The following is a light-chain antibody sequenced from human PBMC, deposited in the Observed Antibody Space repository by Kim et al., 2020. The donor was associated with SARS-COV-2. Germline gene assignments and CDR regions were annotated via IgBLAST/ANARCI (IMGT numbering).Light chain of an antibody. CDR2: GKN. Sequence: SSELTQDPAVSVALGQTVRITCQGDSLRSYYASWYQQKPGQAPVLVIYGKNNRPSGIPDRFSGSSSGNTASLTITGAQAEDEADYYCNSRDSSGNLVVFGGRTQLAGL. CDR1: SLRSYY. V-gene: IGLV3-19*01. CDR3: NSRDSSGNLVV. J-gene: IGLJ2*01.